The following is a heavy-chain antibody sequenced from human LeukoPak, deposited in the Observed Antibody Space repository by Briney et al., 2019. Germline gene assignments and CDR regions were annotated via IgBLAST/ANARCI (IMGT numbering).Heavy chain of an antibody. D-gene: IGHD2-15*01. CDR2: IYYSGST. CDR1: GGSISSSSYY. J-gene: IGHJ5*02. V-gene: IGHV4-39*01. Sequence: SETLSLTCTVSGGSISSSSYYWGWIRQPPGKGLEGIGSIYYSGSTYYNPSLKSRVTMSVDTSKNQFSLKLSSVTAADTAVYYCARRRPYCSGGSCYDNWFDPWGQGTLVTVSS. CDR3: ARRRPYCSGGSCYDNWFDP.